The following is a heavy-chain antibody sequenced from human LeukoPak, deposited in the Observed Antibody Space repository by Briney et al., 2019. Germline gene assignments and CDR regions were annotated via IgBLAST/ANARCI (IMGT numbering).Heavy chain of an antibody. CDR3: ARVGHYYSSSACQFEY. CDR1: GFTFSNHD. V-gene: IGHV3-23*01. J-gene: IGHJ4*02. Sequence: PGGSLRLSCEASGFTFSNHDMIWVRQAPGKGLEWVSDIGDRDSRINYADSVKGRFTISRDNAKNTLYLQMNSRRVEDTAIYYCARVGHYYSSSACQFEYWGQGALVTVSS. CDR2: IGDRDSRI. D-gene: IGHD6-19*01.